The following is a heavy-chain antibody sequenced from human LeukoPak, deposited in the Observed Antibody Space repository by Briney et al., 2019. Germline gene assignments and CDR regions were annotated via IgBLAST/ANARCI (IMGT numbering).Heavy chain of an antibody. Sequence: ASVKVSCKASGYTLTSYHMHWVRQAPGQGLEWMGIINPSGGSTSYAQKFQGRVTMARDMSTSTVYMELSSLRSEDTAVYYCARVFGDYGGFDYWGQGTLVTVSS. J-gene: IGHJ4*02. CDR1: GYTLTSYH. CDR3: ARVFGDYGGFDY. V-gene: IGHV1-46*01. CDR2: INPSGGST. D-gene: IGHD4-17*01.